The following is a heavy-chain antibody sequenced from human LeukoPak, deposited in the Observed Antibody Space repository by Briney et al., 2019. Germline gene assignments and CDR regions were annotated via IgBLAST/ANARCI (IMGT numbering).Heavy chain of an antibody. V-gene: IGHV1-46*01. CDR2: INPSGGST. CDR3: ARGSTSFIKSHTWFDP. CDR1: GYTFTSYY. J-gene: IGHJ5*02. Sequence: ASVKVSCKASGYTFTSYYMHWVRQAPGQGLEWMGIINPSGGSTSYAQKFQGRVTMTRDTSTSTVYMELSSLRSEDTAVYYCARGSTSFIKSHTWFDPWGQGTLVTVSS. D-gene: IGHD2-2*01.